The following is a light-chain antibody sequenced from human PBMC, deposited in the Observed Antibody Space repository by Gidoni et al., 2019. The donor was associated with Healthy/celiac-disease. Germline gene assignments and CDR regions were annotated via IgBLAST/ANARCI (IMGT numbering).Light chain of an antibody. CDR1: QSVSSSY. J-gene: IGKJ4*01. Sequence: ELMLTQSPGPLSLSPWERVTLSCRASQSVSSSYLTWYQQKPGQAPRLLIDGASSRATGSPDRFSGSGSGKDFTITISRLEHEDFAVYYCQQYGSSPLTFGGGTKVEIK. CDR3: QQYGSSPLT. CDR2: GAS. V-gene: IGKV3-20*01.